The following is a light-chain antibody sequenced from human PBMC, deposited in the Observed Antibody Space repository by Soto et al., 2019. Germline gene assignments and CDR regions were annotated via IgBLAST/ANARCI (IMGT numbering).Light chain of an antibody. J-gene: IGLJ1*01. CDR2: DVS. V-gene: IGLV2-11*01. CDR1: NIDVGGYNF. CDR3: CSYADSFYV. Sequence: QSALTQPRSVSGSPGQSVTISCTGTNIDVGGYNFVSWYQQYPGKVPKLMIYDVSKRSSGVPDRFSGSKSGNTASLTISGLQAEDEADYYCCSYADSFYVFGTGTKVTVL.